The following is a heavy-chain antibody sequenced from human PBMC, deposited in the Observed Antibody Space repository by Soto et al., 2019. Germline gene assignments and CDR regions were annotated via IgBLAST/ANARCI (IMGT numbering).Heavy chain of an antibody. J-gene: IGHJ6*02. CDR3: ARDDHIVVVPTSLGAMDV. V-gene: IGHV4-34*01. Sequence: SETLSLTXAVHGGSFSGYYWSWIRQPPGKGLEWIGEINHSGSTNYNPSLKSRVTISLDKSKNQFSLKLTSVTAADSAVYYCARDDHIVVVPTSLGAMDVWGQGTTVTVSS. CDR1: GGSFSGYY. CDR2: INHSGST. D-gene: IGHD2-2*01.